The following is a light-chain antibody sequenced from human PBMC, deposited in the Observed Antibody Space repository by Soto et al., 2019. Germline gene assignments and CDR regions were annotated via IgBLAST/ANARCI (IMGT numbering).Light chain of an antibody. CDR1: SGSVASNH. Sequence: NFMLTQPNSVSESPGKTVTISCTRSSGSVASNHVQWYQQRPGSAPTTLIYENNQRPSGVPDRFSGSVDSSSNSASLTISGLKTEDEADYYCQSYDSNNVVFGGGTKLTVL. J-gene: IGLJ3*02. V-gene: IGLV6-57*04. CDR2: ENN. CDR3: QSYDSNNVV.